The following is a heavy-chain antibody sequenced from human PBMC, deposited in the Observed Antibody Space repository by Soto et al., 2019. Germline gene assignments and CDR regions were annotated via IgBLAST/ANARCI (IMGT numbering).Heavy chain of an antibody. D-gene: IGHD3-3*01. V-gene: IGHV3-23*01. J-gene: IGHJ5*02. CDR1: GFTFSSYA. CDR3: AKLTTYYDFWSGYSNWFDP. Sequence: GSLRLSCAASGFTFSSYAMSWVRQAPGKGLEWVSAISGSGGSTYYADSVKGRFTISRDNSKNTLYLQMNSLRAEDTAVYYCAKLTTYYDFWSGYSNWFDPWGQGTLVTSPQ. CDR2: ISGSGGST.